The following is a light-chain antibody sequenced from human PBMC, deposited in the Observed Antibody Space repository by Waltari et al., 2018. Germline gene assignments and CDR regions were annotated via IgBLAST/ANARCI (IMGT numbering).Light chain of an antibody. CDR3: SSYTSSSTLRYV. Sequence: QSALTQPASVSGSPGQSITISCTGTSSDVGGYNYVSWYQQHPGKAPKLMIYDVSNLPSGVSNLCAGSESCNTASLTISGLQAEDEADYYCSSYTSSSTLRYVFGTGTKVTVL. J-gene: IGLJ1*01. V-gene: IGLV2-14*03. CDR2: DVS. CDR1: SSDVGGYNY.